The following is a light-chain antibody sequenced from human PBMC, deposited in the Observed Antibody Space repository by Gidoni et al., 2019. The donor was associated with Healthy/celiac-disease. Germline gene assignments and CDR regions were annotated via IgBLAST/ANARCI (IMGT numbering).Light chain of an antibody. V-gene: IGLV3-1*01. CDR2: QDS. J-gene: IGLJ2*01. Sequence: SYELTQPPSVSVSPGQTASITCPGDKSGDKYACWYQQKPGQSPVLGIYQDSKRPSGIPERFSGSNTGNTATLTISGTQAMDEADYYCQAWDSSTVVFGGGTKLTVL. CDR3: QAWDSSTVV. CDR1: KSGDKY.